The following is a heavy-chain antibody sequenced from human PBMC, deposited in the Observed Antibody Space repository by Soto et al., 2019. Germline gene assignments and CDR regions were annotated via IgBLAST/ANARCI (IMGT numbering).Heavy chain of an antibody. Sequence: QVQLVQSGAEVKKPGSSVKVSCKASGGTFSSYTISWVRQAPGQGLECMGRIIPILGIANYAQKFQGRVTITADKSTSTAYMELSSLRSEDKAVYYCESEVVYRAQFWESYWGQGTLVTVSS. CDR2: IIPILGIA. CDR3: ESEVVYRAQFWESY. V-gene: IGHV1-69*02. D-gene: IGHD3-16*01. CDR1: GGTFSSYT. J-gene: IGHJ4*02.